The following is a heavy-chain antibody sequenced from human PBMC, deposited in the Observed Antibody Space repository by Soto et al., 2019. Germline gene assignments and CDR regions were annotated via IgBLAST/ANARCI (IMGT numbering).Heavy chain of an antibody. CDR1: GFTVSSNY. CDR2: IYSGGST. D-gene: IGHD6-19*01. CDR3: ARDRPYSSGWYSDY. V-gene: IGHV3-53*01. J-gene: IGHJ4*02. Sequence: EVPLVESGGGLIQPGGSLRLSCAASGFTVSSNYMSWVRQAPGKGLEWVSVIYSGGSTYYADSVKGRFTISRDNSKNTLYLQMNSLRAEDTAVYYCARDRPYSSGWYSDYWGQGTLVTVSS.